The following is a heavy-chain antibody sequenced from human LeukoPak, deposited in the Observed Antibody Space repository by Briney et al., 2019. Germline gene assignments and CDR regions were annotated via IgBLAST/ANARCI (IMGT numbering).Heavy chain of an antibody. D-gene: IGHD3-22*01. V-gene: IGHV4-31*03. CDR1: GGSISSGGYY. CDR3: ARDSQGGYYDSSPWAFDI. J-gene: IGHJ3*02. Sequence: TSQTLSLTCTVSGGSISSGGYYWSWIRQHPGKGLEWLGYIYYSGSTYYNPSLKSRVTISVDTSKNQFSLKLSSVTAADTAVYYCARDSQGGYYDSSPWAFDIWGQGTMVTVSS. CDR2: IYYSGST.